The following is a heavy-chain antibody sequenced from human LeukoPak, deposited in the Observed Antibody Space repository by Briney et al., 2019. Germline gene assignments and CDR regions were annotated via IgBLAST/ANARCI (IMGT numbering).Heavy chain of an antibody. J-gene: IGHJ5*02. CDR2: IIPILGIA. Sequence: ASVTVSCKASGGTFSSYAISWVRQAPGQGLGWMGRIIPILGIANYAQKFQGRATITADKSTSTAYMELSSLRSEDTAVYYCARVGSYGYSQYWFDPWGQGTLVTVSS. V-gene: IGHV1-69*10. D-gene: IGHD5-18*01. CDR3: ARVGSYGYSQYWFDP. CDR1: GGTFSSYA.